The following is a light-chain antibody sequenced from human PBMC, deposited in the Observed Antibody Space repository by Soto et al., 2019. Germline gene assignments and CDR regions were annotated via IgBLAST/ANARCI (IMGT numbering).Light chain of an antibody. CDR2: DVG. CDR3: SSKRGGTYV. J-gene: IGLJ1*01. CDR1: SSDVGGYNY. V-gene: IGLV2-14*03. Sequence: QSVLTQPVSVSGSPGQSITISCTGTSSDVGGYNYVSWYQQHPGKAPILMIYDVGSRPSGVSNRFSGSKSGNTASLTISGLQAEDEADYYCSSKRGGTYVFGTGTKVTVL.